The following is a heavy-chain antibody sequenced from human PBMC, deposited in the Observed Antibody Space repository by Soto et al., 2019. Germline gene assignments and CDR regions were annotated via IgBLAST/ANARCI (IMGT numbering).Heavy chain of an antibody. Sequence: AAVKVSCKASGYTFPRYDINWVRQATGQGLEWMGWMNPNSGNTGYAQKFQRRVTMTRNTSISTAYMELSSVRSEDTAVYYCARGGYYDFWSGSSYFYGMDGWGQGTTVTVSS. CDR1: GYTFPRYD. J-gene: IGHJ6*02. CDR3: ARGGYYDFWSGSSYFYGMDG. CDR2: MNPNSGNT. V-gene: IGHV1-8*01. D-gene: IGHD3-3*01.